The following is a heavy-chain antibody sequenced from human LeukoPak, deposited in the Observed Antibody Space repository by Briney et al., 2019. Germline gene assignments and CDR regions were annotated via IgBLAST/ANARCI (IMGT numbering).Heavy chain of an antibody. CDR2: TYYTSKWYN. D-gene: IGHD2-15*01. J-gene: IGHJ3*02. CDR3: ARGINSAFDI. CDR1: GDSISSNGVA. Sequence: SQTLSLTCVISGDSISSNGVAWNWIRQSPSRCLEWLGRTYYTSKWYNDYVVSVRSRITINPDTSKNQFSLHLNSVTPEDTAVYYCARGINSAFDIWGQGTLVTVSS. V-gene: IGHV6-1*01.